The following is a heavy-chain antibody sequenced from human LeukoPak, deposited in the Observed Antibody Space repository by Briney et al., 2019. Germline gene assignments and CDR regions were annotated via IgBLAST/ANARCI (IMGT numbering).Heavy chain of an antibody. CDR2: IYHTGIT. CDR3: AKDLGGYNDYSGYYYPEAFDI. Sequence: SETLSLTCSVSGGSISGYYWNWIRQPPGKGLEWIGYIYHTGITNQNPSLKSRVAISLDTSKSQFSLKLTSVTAADTAVYYCAKDLGGYNDYSGYYYPEAFDIWGQGTMVTVSS. D-gene: IGHD3-22*01. V-gene: IGHV4-59*01. CDR1: GGSISGYY. J-gene: IGHJ3*02.